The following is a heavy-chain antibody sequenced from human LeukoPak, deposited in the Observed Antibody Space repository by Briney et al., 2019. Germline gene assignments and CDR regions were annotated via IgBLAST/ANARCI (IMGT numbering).Heavy chain of an antibody. CDR3: ASLPRA. J-gene: IGHJ5*02. CDR1: GGSISSHY. V-gene: IGHV4-59*11. D-gene: IGHD5/OR15-5a*01. Sequence: SETLSLTCTVSGGSISSHYWSWIRQPPGKGLEWIGYIYYSGSTNYNPSLKSRVTISVDTSKNQFSLKLSSVTAADTAVYYCASLPRAWGLGTLVTVSS. CDR2: IYYSGST.